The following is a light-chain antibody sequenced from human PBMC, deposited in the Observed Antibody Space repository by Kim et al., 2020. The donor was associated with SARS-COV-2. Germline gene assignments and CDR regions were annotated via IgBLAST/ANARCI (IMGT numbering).Light chain of an antibody. CDR3: QTYSSVPLT. Sequence: SASVGDRVTISCRASQGIANHLAWYQQRPGKVPKLLIYAASTLQSGVPSRFSGSGSGSDFTLTISALQPEDVATYYCQTYSSVPLTFGGGTKVEI. CDR2: AAS. CDR1: QGIANH. J-gene: IGKJ4*01. V-gene: IGKV1-27*01.